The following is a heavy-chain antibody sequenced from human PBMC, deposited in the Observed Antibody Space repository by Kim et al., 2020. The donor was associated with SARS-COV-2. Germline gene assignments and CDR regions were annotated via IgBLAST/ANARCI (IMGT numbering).Heavy chain of an antibody. J-gene: IGHJ4*02. V-gene: IGHV3-30*18. CDR1: GFTFSSYG. Sequence: GGSLRLSCAASGFTFSSYGMHWVRQAPGKGLEWVAVISYDGSNKYYADSVKGRFTISRDNSKNTLYLQMNSLRAEDTAVYYCAKGDRVTSRLRAHTFDYWGQGTLVTVSS. CDR3: AKGDRVTSRLRAHTFDY. D-gene: IGHD5-12*01. CDR2: ISYDGSNK.